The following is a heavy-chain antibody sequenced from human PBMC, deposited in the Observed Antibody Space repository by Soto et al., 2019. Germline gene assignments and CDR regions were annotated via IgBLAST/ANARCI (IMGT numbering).Heavy chain of an antibody. V-gene: IGHV3-23*01. CDR2: ISGSGGST. CDR3: AKGNSYGDAFDI. J-gene: IGHJ3*02. D-gene: IGHD5-18*01. CDR1: GFTFSSYA. Sequence: GGSLRLSCAASGFTFSSYAMSWVRQAPGKGLEWVSAISGSGGSTYYADSVKDRFTISRDNSKNTLYLQMNSLRAEDTAVYYCAKGNSYGDAFDIWGQGTMATVSS.